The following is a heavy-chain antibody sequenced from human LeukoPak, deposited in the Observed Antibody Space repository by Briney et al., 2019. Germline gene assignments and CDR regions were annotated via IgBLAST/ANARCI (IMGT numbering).Heavy chain of an antibody. D-gene: IGHD6-19*01. CDR3: ASGRIAVAGTGWWYFDL. CDR2: ISSSGSSL. Sequence: GGSLRLSCAASGFTFSSYWMHWVRQAPGKGLEWVSYISSSGSSLYYADSVKGRFTISRDNAKNSLYLQMNYLRAEDTAVYYCASGRIAVAGTGWWYFDLWGRGTLVTVSS. CDR1: GFTFSSYW. V-gene: IGHV3-48*04. J-gene: IGHJ2*01.